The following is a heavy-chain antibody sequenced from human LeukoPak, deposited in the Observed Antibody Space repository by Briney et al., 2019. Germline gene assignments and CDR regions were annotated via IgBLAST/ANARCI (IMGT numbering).Heavy chain of an antibody. J-gene: IGHJ4*02. CDR1: GFTFSSYA. CDR2: ISGSGGST. CDR3: AKGSRAQGYYFDF. Sequence: GGSLRLSCAASGFTFSSYAMSWVRQAPWKGLEWVSAISGSGGSTYYADSVKGRFTISRDNSKNTLYLQMNSLRAEDTAAYYCAKGSRAQGYYFDFWGQGTLVTVSS. V-gene: IGHV3-23*01. D-gene: IGHD3-10*01.